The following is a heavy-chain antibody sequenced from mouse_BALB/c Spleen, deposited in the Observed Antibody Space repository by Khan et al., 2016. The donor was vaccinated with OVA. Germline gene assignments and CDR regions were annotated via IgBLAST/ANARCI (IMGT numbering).Heavy chain of an antibody. Sequence: QVQLQQSGAELMKPGASVKISCKATGYTFSSYWIEWLKQRPGHGLEWIGEILHGSGSTNYTEKIRGKATFTADTSSNTAYMQLSSLTSVDSSVYDCAPNWFLFAYWGQGTLVTVAA. CDR1: GYTFSSYW. V-gene: IGHV1-9*01. D-gene: IGHD4-1*01. J-gene: IGHJ3*01. CDR3: APNWFLFAY. CDR2: ILHGSGST.